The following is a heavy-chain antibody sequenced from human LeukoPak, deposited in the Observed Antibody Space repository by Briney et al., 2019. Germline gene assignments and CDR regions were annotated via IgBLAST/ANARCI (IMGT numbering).Heavy chain of an antibody. J-gene: IGHJ4*02. CDR2: IYYSGST. CDR3: ARDRDRDGSPDGFDY. V-gene: IGHV4-59*01. Sequence: SETPSLTRTVSGGSISSYYWSWIRQPPGKGLEWIGYIYYSGSTNYNPSLKSRVTISVDTSKNQFSLKLSSVTAADTAVYYCARDRDRDGSPDGFDYWGQGTLVTVSS. CDR1: GGSISSYY. D-gene: IGHD5-24*01.